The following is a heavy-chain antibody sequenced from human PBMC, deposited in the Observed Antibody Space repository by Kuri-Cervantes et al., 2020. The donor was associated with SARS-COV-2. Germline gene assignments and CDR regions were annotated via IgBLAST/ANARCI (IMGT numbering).Heavy chain of an antibody. CDR1: GGSISSSSYY. V-gene: IGHV4-39*07. J-gene: IGHJ4*02. CDR3: ARGISWSGYYLTYYFDY. D-gene: IGHD3-3*01. Sequence: GSLRLSCTVSGGSISSSSYYWGWIRQPPGKGLEWIGNIYTSGSTNYNPSLKSRVTMSVDTSKHQFSLKLSSVTAADTYVYYCARGISWSGYYLTYYFDYWGQGTLVTVSS. CDR2: IYTSGST.